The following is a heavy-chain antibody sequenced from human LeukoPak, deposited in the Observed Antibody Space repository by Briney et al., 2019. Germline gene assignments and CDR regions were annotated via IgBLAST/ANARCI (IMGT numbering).Heavy chain of an antibody. CDR3: ARYCSYYGSGSYYNYYGMDV. CDR1: GYTFTSYA. CDR2: INAGNGNT. D-gene: IGHD3-10*01. Sequence: ASVTVSCKATGYTFTSYAMHWVRQAPGQRLEWMGWINAGNGNTKYSQKFQGRVTITRDTSASTDYMELSSLRSEDTAVYYCARYCSYYGSGSYYNYYGMDVWGKGTTVTVSS. J-gene: IGHJ6*04. V-gene: IGHV1-3*01.